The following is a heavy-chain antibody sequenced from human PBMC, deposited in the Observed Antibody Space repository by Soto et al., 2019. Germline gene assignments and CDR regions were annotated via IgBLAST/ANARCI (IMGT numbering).Heavy chain of an antibody. CDR1: GYTFTSYG. CDR2: ISAYNGNT. CDR3: ARDRDFWSGYYKFDY. D-gene: IGHD3-3*01. V-gene: IGHV1-18*01. Sequence: ASVKVSCKASGYTFTSYGISWVRQAPGQGLEWMGWISAYNGNTNYAQKLQGRVTMTTDTSTSTAYMELRSLRSDDTAVYYCARDRDFWSGYYKFDYWGQGTLVTVPS. J-gene: IGHJ4*02.